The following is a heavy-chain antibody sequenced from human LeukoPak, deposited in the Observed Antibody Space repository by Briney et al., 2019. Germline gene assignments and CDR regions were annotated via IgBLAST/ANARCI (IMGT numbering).Heavy chain of an antibody. CDR1: GYTFSNYA. Sequence: ASVKVSCKASGYTFSNYAMHWVRQAPGQRLEWMGWINAGNGNTKYSQKFQGRVTITRDTSASTAYMELSSLRSEDTAVYYCARRTYYDFWSGYFQVYYPTSIGLDVWGQGTTVTVSS. D-gene: IGHD3-3*01. CDR2: INAGNGNT. V-gene: IGHV1-3*01. J-gene: IGHJ6*02. CDR3: ARRTYYDFWSGYFQVYYPTSIGLDV.